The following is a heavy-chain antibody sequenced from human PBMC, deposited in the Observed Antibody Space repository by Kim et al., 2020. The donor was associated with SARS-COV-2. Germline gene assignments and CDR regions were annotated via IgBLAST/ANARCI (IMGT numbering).Heavy chain of an antibody. J-gene: IGHJ2*01. Sequence: GGSLRLSCAASGFTFRSSDMHWVRQGTGKGLEWVSAIGAAGDTYYADSVRGRFTISRENAKNSLYLQMNSLRAGDTAVYYCARDSDPRGTGYFDLWGRGTLAT. CDR3: ARDSDPRGTGYFDL. CDR2: IGAAGDT. CDR1: GFTFRSSD. V-gene: IGHV3-13*04. D-gene: IGHD3-16*01.